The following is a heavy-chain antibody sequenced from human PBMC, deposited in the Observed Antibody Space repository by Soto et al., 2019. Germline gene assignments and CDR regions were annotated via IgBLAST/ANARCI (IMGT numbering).Heavy chain of an antibody. CDR1: GYTFTSYD. CDR2: MNPNSGNT. V-gene: IGHV1-8*01. J-gene: IGHJ5*02. Sequence: QVQLVQSGAEVKKPGASVKVSCKASGYTFTSYDLNWVRQATGQGLEWMGWMNPNSGNTGYAQKFQGRVTMTRNTSISTAYMELSSLRSEDTAVYYCARSARSRNWFDPWGQGTLVTVSS. D-gene: IGHD6-25*01. CDR3: ARSARSRNWFDP.